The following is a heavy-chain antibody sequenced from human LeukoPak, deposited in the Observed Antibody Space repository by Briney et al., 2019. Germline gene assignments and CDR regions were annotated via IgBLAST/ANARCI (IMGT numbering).Heavy chain of an antibody. D-gene: IGHD3-22*01. CDR2: IYYSGST. V-gene: IGHV4-61*01. CDR3: AREGGSAIVVPSRFDP. J-gene: IGHJ5*02. CDR1: GGTISSSSYY. Sequence: SETLSLTCTVSGGTISSSSYYWSWIRQPPGKGLEWIGYIYYSGSTYYNPSLKSRVTISVDTSKNQFSLKLSSVTAADTAVYYCAREGGSAIVVPSRFDPWGQGTLVTVSS.